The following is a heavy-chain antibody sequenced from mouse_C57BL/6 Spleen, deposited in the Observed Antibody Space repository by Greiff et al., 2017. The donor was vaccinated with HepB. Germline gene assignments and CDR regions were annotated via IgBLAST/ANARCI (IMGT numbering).Heavy chain of an antibody. V-gene: IGHV1-76*01. CDR3: ARLLSWEDY. D-gene: IGHD4-1*01. J-gene: IGHJ2*01. CDR2: IYPGSGNT. CDR1: GYTFTDYY. Sequence: VKLQESGAELVRPGASVKLSCKASGYTFTDYYINWVKQRPGQGLEWIARIYPGSGNTYYNEKFKGKATLTAEKSSSTAYMQLSSLTSEDSAVYFCARLLSWEDYWGQGTTLTVSS.